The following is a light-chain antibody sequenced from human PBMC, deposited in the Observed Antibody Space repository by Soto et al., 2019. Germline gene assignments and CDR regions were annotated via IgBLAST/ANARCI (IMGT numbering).Light chain of an antibody. CDR3: QERSRWPRAT. V-gene: IGKV4-1*01. J-gene: IGKJ4*01. CDR2: WAS. Sequence: DIVMTQSPDSLAVSLGERATINCKSSQSVLYSSNNKNCLAWYQQKPGQPPKLLIYWASTRESGVPDRFSGSGSGADFTLTISSLQAEDVAVYYCQERSRWPRATFGGGTKVEMK. CDR1: QSVLYSSNNKNC.